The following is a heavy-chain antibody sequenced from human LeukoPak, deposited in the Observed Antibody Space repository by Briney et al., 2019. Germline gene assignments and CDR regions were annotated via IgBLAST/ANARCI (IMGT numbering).Heavy chain of an antibody. V-gene: IGHV1-69*02. Sequence: SVKVSCKASGGTFSSYTISWVQQAPGQGLEWMGRIIPILGIANYAQKFQGRVTITADKSTSTAYMELSSLRSEDTAVYYCARTGYCTNGVCYAHYYYYYMDVWGKGTTVTVSS. J-gene: IGHJ6*03. CDR2: IIPILGIA. CDR1: GGTFSSYT. D-gene: IGHD2-8*01. CDR3: ARTGYCTNGVCYAHYYYYYMDV.